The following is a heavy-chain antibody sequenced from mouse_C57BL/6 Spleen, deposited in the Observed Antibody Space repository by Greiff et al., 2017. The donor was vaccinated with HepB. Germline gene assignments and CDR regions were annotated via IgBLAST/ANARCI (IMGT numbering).Heavy chain of an antibody. CDR1: GYTFTSYW. V-gene: IGHV1-59*01. J-gene: IGHJ1*03. Sequence: QVQLQQSGAELVRPGTSVKLSCKASGYTFTSYWMHWVKQRPGQGLEWIGVIDPSDSYTNYNQKFKGKATLTVDTSSSTAYMQLSSLTSEDSAVYYCASPITTVVVPNDWYFDVWGTGTTVTVSS. CDR2: IDPSDSYT. D-gene: IGHD1-1*01. CDR3: ASPITTVVVPNDWYFDV.